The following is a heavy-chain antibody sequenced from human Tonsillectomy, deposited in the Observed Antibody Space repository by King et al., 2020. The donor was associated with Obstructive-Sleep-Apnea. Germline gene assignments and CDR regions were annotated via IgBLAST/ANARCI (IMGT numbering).Heavy chain of an antibody. CDR2: IKRDETEK. J-gene: IGHJ4*02. D-gene: IGHD6-25*01. Sequence: VQLVESGGGLVQPVGSLRLSCAASGFTFSYYWLAWVRQAPGKGPDWVATIKRDETEKFYGDSVKGRFNISRDNAKSSLYLQMNSLRVEDTALYYCARDVSGILDSWGQGTLVIVSS. CDR3: ARDVSGILDS. CDR1: GFTFSYYW. V-gene: IGHV3-7*03.